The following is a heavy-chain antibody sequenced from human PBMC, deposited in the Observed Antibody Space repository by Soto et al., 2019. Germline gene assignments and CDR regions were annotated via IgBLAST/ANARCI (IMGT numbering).Heavy chain of an antibody. D-gene: IGHD3-22*01. J-gene: IGHJ4*02. V-gene: IGHV4-59*01. CDR3: ARGGTTMISLALDY. CDR1: GGSISSYY. CDR2: IYYSGST. Sequence: QVQLQETGPGLVKPSETLSLTCTVSGGSISSYYWSWIRQPPGKGLEWIGYIYYSGSTNYNPSLKSRVTISVDTSKNQFSLKLSSVTAADTAVYYWARGGTTMISLALDYWGQGTLVTVSS.